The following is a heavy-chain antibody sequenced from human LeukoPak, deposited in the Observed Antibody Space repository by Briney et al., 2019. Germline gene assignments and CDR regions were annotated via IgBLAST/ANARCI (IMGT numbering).Heavy chain of an antibody. D-gene: IGHD2-2*01. CDR1: GFTFSSYR. CDR3: ARVPVVPPATYAYYYYMDV. CDR2: ISSSGSTI. J-gene: IGHJ6*03. V-gene: IGHV3-48*04. Sequence: GSLRLSCAASGFTFSSYRMTWVRQAPGKGLEWVSYISSSGSTIYYADSVKGRFTISRDNAKNTLYLQMNSLRAEDTAVYYCARVPVVPPATYAYYYYMDVWGKGTTVTVSS.